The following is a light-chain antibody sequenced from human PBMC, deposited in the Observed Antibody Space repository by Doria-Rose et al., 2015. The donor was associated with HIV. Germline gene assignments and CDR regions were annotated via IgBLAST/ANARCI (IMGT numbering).Light chain of an antibody. CDR1: SSDVGGYSF. J-gene: IGLJ3*02. V-gene: IGLV2-14*03. CDR2: DVS. CDR3: SSYTSSSTLRV. Sequence: QSALIQPASVSGSPGQSITISCTGTSSDVGGYSFVSWYQQHPGKAPKLMIYDVSNRPSGVSNRFSGSKSGVTASLTISGLQAEDEADYYCSSYTSSSTLRVFGGGTKLTVL.